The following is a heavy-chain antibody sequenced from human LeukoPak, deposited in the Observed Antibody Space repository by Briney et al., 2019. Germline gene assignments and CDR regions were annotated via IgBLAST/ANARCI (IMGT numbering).Heavy chain of an antibody. D-gene: IGHD6-6*01. Sequence: SETLSLTCTVSGGSISSSNWWSWIRQPPGKGLEWIGEINHSGSTNYNPSLKSRVTISVDTSKNQFSLKLSSVTAADTAVYYCARDRIAARRGGLDYWGQGALVTVSS. J-gene: IGHJ4*02. CDR3: ARDRIAARRGGLDY. V-gene: IGHV4-4*02. CDR2: INHSGST. CDR1: GGSISSSNW.